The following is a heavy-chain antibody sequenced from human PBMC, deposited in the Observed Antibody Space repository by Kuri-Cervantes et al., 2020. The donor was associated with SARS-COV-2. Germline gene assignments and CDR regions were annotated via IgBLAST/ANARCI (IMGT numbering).Heavy chain of an antibody. V-gene: IGHV4-30-2*01. CDR3: ARVVDYYDSSGYYYAHFDY. D-gene: IGHD3-22*01. Sequence: SETLSLTCAVSGGSISSGDYSWSWIRQPPGKGLEWIGYIYHSGSTYYNPSLKSRVTISVDTSKNQFSLKLSSVTAADTAVYYCARVVDYYDSSGYYYAHFDYWGQGILVTVSS. CDR2: IYHSGST. CDR1: GGSISSGDYS. J-gene: IGHJ4*02.